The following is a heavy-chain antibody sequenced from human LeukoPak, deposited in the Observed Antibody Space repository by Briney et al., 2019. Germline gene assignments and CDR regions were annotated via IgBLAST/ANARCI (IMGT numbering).Heavy chain of an antibody. CDR2: ISNGGST. J-gene: IGHJ1*01. V-gene: IGHV3-53*01. D-gene: IGHD1-26*01. Sequence: GGSLRPSCAASGFALSSNHMNWVRQAPGEGLGWGSVISNGGSTYYADSVKGRFTISRDNSKNTLYLQMNSLRAEDTAVYYCATSIVGLTYDEHFQRWGQGTLVTVSS. CDR1: GFALSSNH. CDR3: ATSIVGLTYDEHFQR.